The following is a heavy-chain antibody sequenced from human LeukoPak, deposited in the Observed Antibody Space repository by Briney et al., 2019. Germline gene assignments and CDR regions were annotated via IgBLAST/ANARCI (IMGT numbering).Heavy chain of an antibody. D-gene: IGHD1-26*01. CDR3: VRDLWGFDY. V-gene: IGHV3-64D*06. J-gene: IGHJ4*02. CDR2: MGGDGVTA. CDR1: GFSFSTLA. Sequence: PGGSLRLSCSASGFSFSTLAMHWVRQAPGKGLEYLAVMGGDGVTAYFEDSVKGRFTVSRDISKSTLYLQMTNLRPEDTAVYYCVRDLWGFDYWGQGTLVTVSS.